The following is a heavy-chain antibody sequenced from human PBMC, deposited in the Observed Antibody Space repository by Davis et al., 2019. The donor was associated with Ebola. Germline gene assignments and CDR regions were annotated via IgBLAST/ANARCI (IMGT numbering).Heavy chain of an antibody. V-gene: IGHV1-8*01. CDR1: GYTFTSYD. CDR2: MNPNSGNT. D-gene: IGHD3-10*01. Sequence: ASVKVSCKASGYTFTSYDINWVRQATGQGLEWMGWMNPNSGNTGYAQKFQGRVTMTRNTSISTAYMELSSLRSEDTAVYYCATPPITMVQGVIMRKYHYYYGMDVWGQGTTVTVSS. J-gene: IGHJ6*02. CDR3: ATPPITMVQGVIMRKYHYYYGMDV.